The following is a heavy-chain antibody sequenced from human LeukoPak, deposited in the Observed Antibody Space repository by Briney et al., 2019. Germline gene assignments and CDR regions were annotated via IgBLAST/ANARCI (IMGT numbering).Heavy chain of an antibody. CDR3: ARDSYPLEYSSSSGAIDY. V-gene: IGHV3-21*04. CDR2: ISSSSSYI. Sequence: GGSLRLSCAASGFTFSSYSMNWVRQAPGKGLEWVSSISSSSSYIYYADSVKGRFTISRDNAKNSLYLQMNSLRAEDTAVYYCARDSYPLEYSSSSGAIDYWGQGTLVTVSS. D-gene: IGHD6-6*01. J-gene: IGHJ4*02. CDR1: GFTFSSYS.